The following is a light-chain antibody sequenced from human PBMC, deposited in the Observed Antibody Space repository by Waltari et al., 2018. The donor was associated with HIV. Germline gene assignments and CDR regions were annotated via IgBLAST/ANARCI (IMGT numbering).Light chain of an antibody. CDR3: AAWDDGLNAL. J-gene: IGLJ2*01. CDR2: NSN. CDR1: RSNIGSNA. Sequence: QSVLTQPPSASGTPGQRVTISCSGRRSNIGSNAGTWYQQLPGTAPKLLIYNSNQRPSGVPDRFSGSKSGTSASLAISGLQSEDEGAYYCAAWDDGLNALFGGGTKLTV. V-gene: IGLV1-44*01.